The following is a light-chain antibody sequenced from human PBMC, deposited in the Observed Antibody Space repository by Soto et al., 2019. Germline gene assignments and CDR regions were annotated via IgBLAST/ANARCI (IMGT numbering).Light chain of an antibody. CDR3: CSYTTNSPWV. J-gene: IGLJ3*02. CDR2: EVS. Sequence: QSALTQPASVSGSPGQSITISCTGTNSDVGGYDYVSWYQQHPGKAPKLMIYEVSNRPSGISTRFSGSKSGNTASLTISGRQAEDEADYYCCSYTTNSPWVFGGGTQLTVL. CDR1: NSDVGGYDY. V-gene: IGLV2-14*01.